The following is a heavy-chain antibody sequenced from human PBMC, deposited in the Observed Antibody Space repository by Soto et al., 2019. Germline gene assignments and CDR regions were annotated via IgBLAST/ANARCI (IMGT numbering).Heavy chain of an antibody. Sequence: QVQLQESGPGLVKPSETLSLTCTVSGGSISSDYWSWIRQPPGKGLEWIGYIYYSGSTNYNPSLKSRVTISVETYKNQFSLKLSSVTAADTAVYYCARGGSVWYAEYFQHCGQGTLVTVSS. CDR2: IYYSGST. CDR1: GGSISSDY. D-gene: IGHD6-19*01. CDR3: ARGGSVWYAEYFQH. J-gene: IGHJ1*01. V-gene: IGHV4-59*01.